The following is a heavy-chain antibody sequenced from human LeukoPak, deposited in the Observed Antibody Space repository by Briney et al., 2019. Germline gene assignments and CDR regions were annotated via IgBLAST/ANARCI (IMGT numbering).Heavy chain of an antibody. V-gene: IGHV1-69*05. D-gene: IGHD3-22*01. CDR2: IIPIFGTA. Sequence: ASVKVSCKASGGTFSSYAISWVRQAPGQGLEWRGGIIPIFGTANYAQKFQGRVTITTDESTSTAYMELSSLRSEDTAVYYCARVPSSCYYRHFDYWGQGTLVTVSS. J-gene: IGHJ4*02. CDR3: ARVPSSCYYRHFDY. CDR1: GGTFSSYA.